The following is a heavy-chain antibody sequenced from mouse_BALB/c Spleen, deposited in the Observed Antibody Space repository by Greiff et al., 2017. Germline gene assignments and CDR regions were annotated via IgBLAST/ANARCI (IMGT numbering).Heavy chain of an antibody. CDR1: GFSLTSYG. Sequence: VNVVESGPGLVAPSQSLSITCTVSGFSLTSYGVHWVRQPPGKGLEWLGVIWAGGSTNYNSALMSRLSISKDNSKSQVFLKMNSLQTDDTAMYYCARTWDDAMDYWGQGTSVTVSS. D-gene: IGHD4-1*01. V-gene: IGHV2-9*02. CDR3: ARTWDDAMDY. J-gene: IGHJ4*01. CDR2: IWAGGST.